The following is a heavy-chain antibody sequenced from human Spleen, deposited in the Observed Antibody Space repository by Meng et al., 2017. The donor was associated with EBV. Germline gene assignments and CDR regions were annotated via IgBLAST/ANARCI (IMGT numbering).Heavy chain of an antibody. V-gene: IGHV4-61*01. J-gene: IGHJ4*02. CDR1: GGSVSSGSNF. CDR2: IYYSGST. CDR3: ARYYGANGDFDY. D-gene: IGHD4-23*01. Sequence: VQMQEPGPGLVKPSEARSLTCTVSGGSVSSGSNFWTWIRQPPGKGLEWIGHIYYSGSTKYHPSLESRVTISADTSKNQFSLKLSSVTAADTAVYYCARYYGANGDFDYWGQGNLVTVSS.